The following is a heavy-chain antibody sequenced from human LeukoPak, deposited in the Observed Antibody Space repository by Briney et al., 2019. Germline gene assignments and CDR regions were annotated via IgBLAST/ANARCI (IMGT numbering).Heavy chain of an antibody. CDR1: AFTFSSKA. D-gene: IGHD6-19*01. V-gene: IGHV3-23*01. CDR3: AKRSSSGWYGFFDY. CDR2: TSSSGGST. J-gene: IGHJ4*02. Sequence: ARSMRPSCAAAAFTFSSKAMSWVRQAPENGLEWDSGTSSSGGSTYYADSVKGRFTISRDNSKNTLYLQMNSLRAEDTAVYYCAKRSSSGWYGFFDYWGQGTLVTVSS.